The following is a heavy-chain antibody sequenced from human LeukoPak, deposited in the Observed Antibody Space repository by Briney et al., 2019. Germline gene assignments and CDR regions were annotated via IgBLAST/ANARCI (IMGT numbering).Heavy chain of an antibody. V-gene: IGHV3-21*01. CDR3: ARDETGGYDQYFDY. Sequence: GGSLRLSCAASEFTFSSYSMNWVRQAPGKGLEWVSSISSSSSYIYYADSVKGRFTISRDNAKNSLYLQMNSLRAEDTAVYYCARDETGGYDQYFDYWGQGTLVTVSS. CDR1: EFTFSSYS. D-gene: IGHD5-12*01. J-gene: IGHJ4*02. CDR2: ISSSSSYI.